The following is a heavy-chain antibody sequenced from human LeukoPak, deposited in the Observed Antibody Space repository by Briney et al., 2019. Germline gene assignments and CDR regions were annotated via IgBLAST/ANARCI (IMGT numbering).Heavy chain of an antibody. J-gene: IGHJ4*02. CDR2: INPNSGDT. Sequence: ASVKVSCKASGYTFIGYDLFWVRQAPGQGLEWMGWINPNSGDTDYAQKFKGRVTMTRGTSISTAYMELSRLRSDDTAVYYCARDLLAAAGTLYFDYWGQGTLVTVSS. CDR1: GYTFIGYD. D-gene: IGHD6-13*01. V-gene: IGHV1-2*02. CDR3: ARDLLAAAGTLYFDY.